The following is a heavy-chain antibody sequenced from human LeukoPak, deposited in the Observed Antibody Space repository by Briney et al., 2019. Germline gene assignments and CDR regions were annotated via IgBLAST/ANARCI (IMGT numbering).Heavy chain of an antibody. V-gene: IGHV7-4-1*02. CDR2: INTNTGNP. D-gene: IGHD3-22*01. J-gene: IGHJ4*02. Sequence: SVKVSYKASGYTFTSYAMNWVRQAPGQGLGWMGWINTNTGNPTYAQGFTGRFVFSLDTSVSTAYLQISSLKAEDTAVYYCARDLVVITGGGVDYWGQGTLVTVSS. CDR3: ARDLVVITGGGVDY. CDR1: GYTFTSYA.